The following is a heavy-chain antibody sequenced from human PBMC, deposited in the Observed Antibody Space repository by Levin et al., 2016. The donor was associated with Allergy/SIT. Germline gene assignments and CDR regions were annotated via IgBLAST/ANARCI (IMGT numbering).Heavy chain of an antibody. CDR3: ARNYDILTGYYEADY. CDR1: GGSISSSSYY. J-gene: IGHJ4*02. Sequence: SETLSLTCTVSGGSISSSSYYWGWIRQPPGKGLEWIGSIYYSGSTYYNPSLKSRVTISVDTSKNQFSLKLSSVTAADTAVYYCARNYDILTGYYEADYWGQGTLVTVSS. D-gene: IGHD3-9*01. V-gene: IGHV4-39*01. CDR2: IYYSGST.